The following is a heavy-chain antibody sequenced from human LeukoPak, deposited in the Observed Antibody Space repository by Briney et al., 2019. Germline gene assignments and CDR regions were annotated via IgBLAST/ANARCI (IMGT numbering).Heavy chain of an antibody. CDR1: GYTFGGYY. V-gene: IGHV1-2*02. D-gene: IGHD4-11*01. J-gene: IGHJ4*02. Sequence: ASVKVSCKTSGYTFGGYYIQWVRQAPGQGLEWMGWINPNSGATKYAQKFQGRVTLTRDTSINTAYMELSSLNINDTAVYYCARLRDYSASWRGSASRYWGQGTLVTVSS. CDR2: INPNSGAT. CDR3: ARLRDYSASWRGSASRY.